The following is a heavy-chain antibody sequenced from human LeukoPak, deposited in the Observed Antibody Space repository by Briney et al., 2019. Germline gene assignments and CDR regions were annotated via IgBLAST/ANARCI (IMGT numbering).Heavy chain of an antibody. V-gene: IGHV3-7*01. D-gene: IGHD3-10*01. Sequence: PGGSLRLSCAASGFTFSSYWMSWVRQAPGKGLEWVANIKQDGSEKYYVDSVKGRFTISRDNSKNTLYLQMNSLRAEDTAVYYCASYHYYGSGSYDPDAFDIWGQGTMVTVSS. J-gene: IGHJ3*02. CDR3: ASYHYYGSGSYDPDAFDI. CDR2: IKQDGSEK. CDR1: GFTFSSYW.